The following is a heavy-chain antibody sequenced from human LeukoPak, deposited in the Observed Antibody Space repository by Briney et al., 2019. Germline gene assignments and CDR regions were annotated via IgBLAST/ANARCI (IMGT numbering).Heavy chain of an antibody. V-gene: IGHV4-39*07. CDR1: GGSISSSSYY. J-gene: IGHJ4*02. Sequence: SETLSLTCTVSGGSISSSSYYWGWIRQPPGKGLEWIGSIYYSGSTYYNPSLKSRVTISVDTSKNQFSLKLSSVTAADTAVYYCARDMGDSSSWTGDYWGQGTLVTVSS. CDR3: ARDMGDSSSWTGDY. CDR2: IYYSGST. D-gene: IGHD6-13*01.